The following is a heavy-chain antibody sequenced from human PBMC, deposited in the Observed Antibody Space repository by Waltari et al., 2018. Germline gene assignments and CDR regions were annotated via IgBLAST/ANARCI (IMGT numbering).Heavy chain of an antibody. J-gene: IGHJ4*02. CDR2: IKQEGSEK. V-gene: IGHV3-7*01. D-gene: IGHD6-13*01. CDR1: GLSFSNYW. CDR3: TRGGRDSSWYWRD. Sequence: EVQLVESGGGLAQPGGSLRLSCAASGLSFSNYWMTWVRQASGKGREWGGNIKQEGSEKFYLDSVKGRVTISRDNAKSSLYLQMNNRRVEDTAVYYCTRGGRDSSWYWRDWGQGTLVTVSS.